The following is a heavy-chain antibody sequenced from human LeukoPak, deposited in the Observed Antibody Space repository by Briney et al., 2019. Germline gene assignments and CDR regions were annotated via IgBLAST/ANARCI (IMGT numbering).Heavy chain of an antibody. CDR1: GFTFSSYS. CDR2: TSSSSSYI. D-gene: IGHD5-24*01. V-gene: IGHV3-21*01. CDR3: ARGEMATTTEYYFDY. J-gene: IGHJ4*02. Sequence: GGSLRLSCAASGFTFSSYSMNWVHQAPGKGLEWVSSTSSSSSYIHYADSVKGRFTISRDNAKNSLYLQMNSLRAEDTAVYYCARGEMATTTEYYFDYWGQGTLVTVSS.